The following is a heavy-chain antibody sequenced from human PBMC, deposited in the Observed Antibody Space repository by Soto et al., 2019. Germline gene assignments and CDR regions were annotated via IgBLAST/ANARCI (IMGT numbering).Heavy chain of an antibody. V-gene: IGHV4-38-2*02. D-gene: IGHD6-6*01. CDR2: IYHTGST. Sequence: PSETLSLTCTVSGYSINSDYYCGWILQPPGKGLYWIGSIYHTGSTYYNPSLKSRVTISVDTSKRQFSLTLSSVTAADTALYYCVSSSSGEYYFDSWGPGTLVTVSS. CDR1: GYSINSDYY. CDR3: VSSSSGEYYFDS. J-gene: IGHJ4*02.